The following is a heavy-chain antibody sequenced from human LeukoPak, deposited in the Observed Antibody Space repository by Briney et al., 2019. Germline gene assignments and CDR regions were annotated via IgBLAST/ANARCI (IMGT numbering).Heavy chain of an antibody. J-gene: IGHJ4*02. CDR2: INPNGGGT. CDR3: ARQEKHGYYLDY. CDR1: GYTFTGYS. Sequence: GSVKVSCAASGYTFTGYSMRWVRQAPGKGLEWMWGINPNGGGTNYAQTFQGRVTMTRDTSINTAYIELSRLRSDDTAVYYCARQEKHGYYLDYWRQETRVSVST. V-gene: IGHV1-2*02.